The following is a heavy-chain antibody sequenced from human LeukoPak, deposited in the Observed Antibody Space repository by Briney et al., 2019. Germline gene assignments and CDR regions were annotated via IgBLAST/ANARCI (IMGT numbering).Heavy chain of an antibody. J-gene: IGHJ4*02. V-gene: IGHV4-34*01. Sequence: SETLSLTCAVYGGSFSGYYWSWIRQPPGKGREWIREINHSGSTNYNPSLKSRVTISVETSKTPFSLKLRSVPAADTAVYYCATSPALRRLLKARGVYYFDYWGQGTLVTVSS. D-gene: IGHD3-22*01. CDR1: GGSFSGYY. CDR2: INHSGST. CDR3: ATSPALRRLLKARGVYYFDY.